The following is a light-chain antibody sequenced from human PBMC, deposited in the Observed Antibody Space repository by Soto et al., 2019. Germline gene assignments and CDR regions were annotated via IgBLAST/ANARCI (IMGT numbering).Light chain of an antibody. V-gene: IGKV1-33*01. J-gene: IGKJ4*01. CDR1: QDINNF. Sequence: DIRMTQSPSSLSASVGDRITITCQASQDINNFLNWYQQKPGKAPRLLIYDTSNVEGGVPPRFSGTGSGTDFTFTISSLQPEDIVTYYCQQYENLPPTFGGGTKVEIK. CDR2: DTS. CDR3: QQYENLPPT.